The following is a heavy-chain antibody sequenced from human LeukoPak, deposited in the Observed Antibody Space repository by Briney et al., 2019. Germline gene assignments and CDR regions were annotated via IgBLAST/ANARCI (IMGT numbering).Heavy chain of an antibody. Sequence: AGGSLRLSCAASGFTFSSYSMNWVRQAPGKGLEWVSSISSSSSYIYYADSVKGRFTISRDNAKNSLYLQMNSLRAEDTAVYYCARVKGDPYHYGGRLFDYWGQGTLVTVSS. V-gene: IGHV3-21*01. CDR1: GFTFSSYS. J-gene: IGHJ4*02. CDR3: ARVKGDPYHYGGRLFDY. D-gene: IGHD4-23*01. CDR2: ISSSSSYI.